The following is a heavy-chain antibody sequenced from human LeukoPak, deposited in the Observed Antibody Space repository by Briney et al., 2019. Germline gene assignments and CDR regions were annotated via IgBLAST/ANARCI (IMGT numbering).Heavy chain of an antibody. J-gene: IGHJ5*02. Sequence: SETLSLTCTVSGGSISSYYWSWIRQPPGKGLEWIGYISYSGSTNYNPSLKSRVTISVDTSKNQFSLRLTSVTAADTAVYYCARHSICFDPWGQGTLVTVSS. CDR3: ARHSICFDP. V-gene: IGHV4-59*08. CDR2: ISYSGST. CDR1: GGSISSYY.